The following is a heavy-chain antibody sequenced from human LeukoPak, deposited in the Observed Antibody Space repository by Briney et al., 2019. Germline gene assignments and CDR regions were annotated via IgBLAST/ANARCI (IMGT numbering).Heavy chain of an antibody. CDR2: IYPGDSDT. D-gene: IGHD3-16*02. Sequence: GESLKISCKGSGYSFTSYWIGWVLQMPGEGLEWMGIIYPGDSDTRYSPSFQGQVTISADKSISTAYLQWSSLKASDTAMYYCARLADDYVWGSYRTVGYFDYWGQGTLVTVSS. J-gene: IGHJ4*02. CDR3: ARLADDYVWGSYRTVGYFDY. CDR1: GYSFTSYW. V-gene: IGHV5-51*01.